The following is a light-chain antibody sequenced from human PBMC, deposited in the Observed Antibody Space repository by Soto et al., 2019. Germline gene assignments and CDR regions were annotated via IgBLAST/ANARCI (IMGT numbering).Light chain of an antibody. CDR2: DVS. V-gene: IGLV2-14*03. CDR1: SSDVGGYNY. CDR3: SSYASSSTLVV. Sequence: QSVLTQPASVSGSPGQSITISCTGTSSDVGGYNYVSWYQQHPGKAPKLMVYDVSSRPSGVSNRFSGSKSGNTASLTISGLQSEDEAVYYCSSYASSSTLVVFGGGTKLTVL. J-gene: IGLJ2*01.